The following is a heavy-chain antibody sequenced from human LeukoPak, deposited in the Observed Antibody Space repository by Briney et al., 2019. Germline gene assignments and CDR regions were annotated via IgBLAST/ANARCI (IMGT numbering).Heavy chain of an antibody. CDR2: MNPNSGNT. D-gene: IGHD3-3*01. CDR1: GDTFTSYD. CDR3: VRTAGIFWSGAYYFDS. Sequence: ASVTVSCMASGDTFTSYDVNWVRQAPGQGLEWMGWMNPNSGNTGYAQKFQGRVTMTRNTSINTAYIEVSSLRSEDTAVYYCVRTAGIFWSGAYYFDSWGQGTLVTVSS. J-gene: IGHJ4*02. V-gene: IGHV1-8*01.